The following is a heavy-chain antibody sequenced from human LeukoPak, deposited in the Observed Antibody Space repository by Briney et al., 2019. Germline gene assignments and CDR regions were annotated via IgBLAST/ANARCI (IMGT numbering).Heavy chain of an antibody. D-gene: IGHD2-15*01. CDR3: ARLSGHCSGGSCYSGTINWFDP. CDR2: IYPGDSDT. J-gene: IGHJ5*02. Sequence: GESLKISCKGSGYSFTSYWIGWVRQMPGKGLEWMGIIYPGDSDTRYSPSFQGQVTISADKSISTAYLQWSSLKASDTAMYYCARLSGHCSGGSCYSGTINWFDPWGQGTLVTVSS. CDR1: GYSFTSYW. V-gene: IGHV5-51*01.